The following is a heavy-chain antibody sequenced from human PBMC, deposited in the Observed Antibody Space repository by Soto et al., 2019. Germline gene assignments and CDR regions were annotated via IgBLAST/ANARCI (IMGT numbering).Heavy chain of an antibody. J-gene: IGHJ4*02. V-gene: IGHV1-45*02. D-gene: IGHD6-13*01. CDR2: ITPFNGNT. Sequence: SVKVSCKASGYTFTYRYLHWVRQAPGQALEWMGWITPFNGNTNYAQKFQDRVTITRDRSMSTAYMELSSLRSEDTAMYYCASNRSPGSSWYYFDYWGQGTPVTVSS. CDR3: ASNRSPGSSWYYFDY. CDR1: GYTFTYRY.